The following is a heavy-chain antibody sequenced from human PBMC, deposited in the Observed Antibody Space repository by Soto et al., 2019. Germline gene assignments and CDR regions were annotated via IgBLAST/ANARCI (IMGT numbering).Heavy chain of an antibody. CDR1: GFTFDDYG. V-gene: IGHV3-20*04. CDR2: INWNGGST. CDR3: AMGYCSGGSCYSGPDY. Sequence: EVQLVESGGGVVRPGGSLRLSCAASGFTFDDYGMSWVRQVSGKGLEWVSGINWNGGSTGYADSVKGRFTISRDNAKNYLYLQMNRLRAEDTALYYWAMGYCSGGSCYSGPDYWGQGTLVTVSS. D-gene: IGHD2-15*01. J-gene: IGHJ4*02.